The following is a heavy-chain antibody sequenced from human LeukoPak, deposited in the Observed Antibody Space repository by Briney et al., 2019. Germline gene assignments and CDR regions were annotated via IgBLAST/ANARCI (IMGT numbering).Heavy chain of an antibody. CDR2: IIPIFGTA. CDR3: ARDRIDGYNPDY. Sequence: GASVKVSCKXSGGTFSSDAISWVRQAPGQGLEWMGRIIPIFGTANYAQKFQGRVTITTDESTSTAYMELSSLRSEDTAVYYCARDRIDGYNPDYWGQGTLVTVSS. V-gene: IGHV1-69*05. CDR1: GGTFSSDA. J-gene: IGHJ4*02. D-gene: IGHD5-24*01.